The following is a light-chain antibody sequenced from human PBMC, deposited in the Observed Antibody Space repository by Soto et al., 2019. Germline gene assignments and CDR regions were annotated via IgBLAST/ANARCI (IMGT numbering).Light chain of an antibody. Sequence: DIQMTQAPSSLSASVGDRVTITFRASQSVSNYLNWYQQKPGKAPTLLIYAASTLQSGVPSRFSGSGSGTDFALTISSLQPEDFATYYCQQLKSYVTFGQGTRLEIK. V-gene: IGKV1-39*01. CDR3: QQLKSYVT. CDR1: QSVSNY. J-gene: IGKJ5*01. CDR2: AAS.